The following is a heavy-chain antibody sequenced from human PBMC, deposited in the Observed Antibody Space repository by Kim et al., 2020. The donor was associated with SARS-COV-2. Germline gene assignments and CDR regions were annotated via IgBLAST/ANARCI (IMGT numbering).Heavy chain of an antibody. Sequence: KSQGRVTITADKSTSTAYMELSSLRSEDTAVYYCAREPYRYYDSSGQFDYWGQGTLVTVSS. D-gene: IGHD3-22*01. J-gene: IGHJ4*02. V-gene: IGHV1-69*04. CDR3: AREPYRYYDSSGQFDY.